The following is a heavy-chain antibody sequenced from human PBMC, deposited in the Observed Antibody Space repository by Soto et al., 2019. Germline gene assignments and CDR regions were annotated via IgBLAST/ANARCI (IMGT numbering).Heavy chain of an antibody. CDR2: IWYDGSNK. J-gene: IGHJ4*02. CDR1: GFTFSSYG. CDR3: ARANGGAADRYKVGATREVGY. Sequence: GGSLRLSCAASGFTFSSYGMHWVRQAPGKGLEWVAVIWYDGSNKYYADSVKGRFTISRDNSKNTLYLQMNSLRAEDTAVYYCARANGGAADRYKVGATREVGYWGQGTLVTVSS. D-gene: IGHD1-26*01. V-gene: IGHV3-33*01.